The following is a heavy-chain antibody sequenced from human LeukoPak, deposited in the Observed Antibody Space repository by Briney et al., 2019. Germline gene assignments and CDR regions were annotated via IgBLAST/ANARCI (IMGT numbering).Heavy chain of an antibody. CDR1: GFTFSSYW. CDR3: ARDRIAARPYYFDY. J-gene: IGHJ4*02. Sequence: VGSLRLSCVASGFTFSSYWMSWVRQAPGKGLEWVANIKQGGSEKYYVDSVKGRFTISRDNAKNSLYLQMNSLRAEDTAVYYCARDRIAARPYYFDYWGQGTLVTVSS. V-gene: IGHV3-7*01. D-gene: IGHD6-6*01. CDR2: IKQGGSEK.